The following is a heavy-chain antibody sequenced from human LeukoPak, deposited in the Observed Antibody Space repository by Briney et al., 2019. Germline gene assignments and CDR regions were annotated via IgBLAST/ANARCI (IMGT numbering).Heavy chain of an antibody. V-gene: IGHV3-64*02. Sequence: PGGSLRLSCAASGFTFSSHAMHWVRQAPGKGLEYVSAINANGRSTYYADSVKGRFTISRDNSKTTLYLQMGSLRNEDMAVYYCAMERYSVNDYDAFEIWGQGTMVTVSS. CDR2: INANGRST. CDR1: GFTFSSHA. J-gene: IGHJ3*02. D-gene: IGHD5/OR15-5a*01. CDR3: AMERYSVNDYDAFEI.